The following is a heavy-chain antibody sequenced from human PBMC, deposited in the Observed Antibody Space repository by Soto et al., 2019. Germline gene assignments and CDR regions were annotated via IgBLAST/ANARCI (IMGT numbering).Heavy chain of an antibody. D-gene: IGHD5-18*01. J-gene: IGHJ4*02. V-gene: IGHV4-59*08. CDR1: GGSISSYY. CDR3: ARRWGYSFDY. Sequence: QVQLQESGPGLVKPSETLSLTCTVSGGSISSYYWSWIRQPPGKGLEWIGYIYYNGSTNYNPSLNCRAPISVDTSKNQFSLKLSSVTAADTAVYYCARRWGYSFDYWGQGTLVTVSS. CDR2: IYYNGST.